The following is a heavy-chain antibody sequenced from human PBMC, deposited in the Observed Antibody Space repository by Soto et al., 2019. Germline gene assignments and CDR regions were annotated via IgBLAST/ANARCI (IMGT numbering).Heavy chain of an antibody. CDR3: VRFYSVVDP. D-gene: IGHD5-18*01. CDR1: GYNFTNYW. V-gene: IGHV5-51*01. Sequence: EVQLVHSGAEGKKPGESLKISCKGSGYNFTNYWIGWVRQMPGKGLEWMGIIYPDDYDTRYSPSFKGQVTISAAKAISSAYLQWSSLKAPDNAMYYCVRFYSVVDPWGQGTLVTVSS. CDR2: IYPDDYDT. J-gene: IGHJ5*02.